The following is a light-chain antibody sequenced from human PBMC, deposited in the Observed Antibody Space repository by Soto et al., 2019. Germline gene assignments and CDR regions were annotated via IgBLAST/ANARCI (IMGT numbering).Light chain of an antibody. Sequence: ETVLTQSPATLSVSPGERVTLSCRASETVSTNLAWYQQRPGQAPRLLIYDVSTGATGIPARFSGSGSGTEFTLTISSLQSEDFAVYYCQQYNNWPPITFGQGTRLEIK. CDR2: DVS. CDR1: ETVSTN. CDR3: QQYNNWPPIT. V-gene: IGKV3-15*01. J-gene: IGKJ5*01.